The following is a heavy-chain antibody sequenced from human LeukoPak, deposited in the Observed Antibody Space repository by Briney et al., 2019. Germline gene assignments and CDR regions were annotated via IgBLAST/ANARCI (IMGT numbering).Heavy chain of an antibody. CDR3: ARVETLNTIFGVVPYYFDY. V-gene: IGHV1-18*01. Sequence: SVKVFCKASGYAFTSYGISWVRQAPGQGLEWMGWISAYNGNTNYAQKLQGRVTMTTDTSTSTAYMELRSLRSDDTAVYYCARVETLNTIFGVVPYYFDYWGQGTLVTVS. D-gene: IGHD3-3*01. CDR2: ISAYNGNT. CDR1: GYAFTSYG. J-gene: IGHJ4*02.